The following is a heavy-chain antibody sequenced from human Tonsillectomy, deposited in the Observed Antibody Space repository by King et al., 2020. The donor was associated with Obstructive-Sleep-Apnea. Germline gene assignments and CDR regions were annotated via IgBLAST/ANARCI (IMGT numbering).Heavy chain of an antibody. V-gene: IGHV4-34*01. CDR3: ARGRESNMVVVPGVAAAVYFDY. J-gene: IGHJ4*02. CDR1: GGSFSGYY. D-gene: IGHD2-2*01. CDR2: INHSGST. Sequence: VQLQQWGAGLLKPSETLSLTCAVYGGSFSGYYWSWIRQPPGKGLEWIGEINHSGSTNYNPSLKSRVTISVDTSKNQFSLKLSSVTAADTAVYYCARGRESNMVVVPGVAAAVYFDYWGQGTLVTVSS.